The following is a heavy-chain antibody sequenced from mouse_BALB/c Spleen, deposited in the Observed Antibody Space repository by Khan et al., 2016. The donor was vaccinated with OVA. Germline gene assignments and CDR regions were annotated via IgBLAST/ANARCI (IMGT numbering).Heavy chain of an antibody. CDR1: GFTFRDYG. J-gene: IGHJ4*01. CDR2: ISNLAYSI. CDR3: ARYYAMDY. V-gene: IGHV5-15*02. Sequence: EVELVESGGGLVQPGGSRKLSCAASGFTFRDYGMAWVRQAPGKGPEWVAFISNLAYSIYYSDPVTGRFTISRENAKNTMCLEMGSLGSEDRAMYYCARYYAMDYWGQGTSVTVSS.